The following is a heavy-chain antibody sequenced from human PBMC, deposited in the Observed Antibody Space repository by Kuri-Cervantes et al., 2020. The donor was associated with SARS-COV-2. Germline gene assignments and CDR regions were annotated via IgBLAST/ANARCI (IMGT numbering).Heavy chain of an antibody. Sequence: LRLSCTVSGGSISSSSYYWGWIRQPAGKGLEWIGRIYTSGSTNYNPSLKSQVTMSVDTSKNQFSLKLSSVTAADTAVYYCARDGWSGSNGAFDIWGQGTMVTVSS. CDR2: IYTSGST. D-gene: IGHD1-26*01. J-gene: IGHJ3*02. CDR3: ARDGWSGSNGAFDI. CDR1: GGSISSSSYY. V-gene: IGHV4-61*02.